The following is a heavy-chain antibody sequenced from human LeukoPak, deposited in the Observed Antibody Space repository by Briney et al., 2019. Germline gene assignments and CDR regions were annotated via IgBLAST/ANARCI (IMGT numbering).Heavy chain of an antibody. D-gene: IGHD3-10*01. CDR3: ARDSGGGTNWFDP. Sequence: SETLSLTCTVSGGSVSSGSYYWSWIRQPPGKGLEWIGYIYYSGSTNYNPSLKSRATISVDTSKNQFSLKLSSVTAADTAVNYCARDSGGGTNWFDPWGQGTLVTVSS. CDR2: IYYSGST. V-gene: IGHV4-61*01. J-gene: IGHJ5*02. CDR1: GGSVSSGSYY.